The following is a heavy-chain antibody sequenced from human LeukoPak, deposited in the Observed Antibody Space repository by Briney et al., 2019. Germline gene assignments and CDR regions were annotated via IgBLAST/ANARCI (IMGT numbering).Heavy chain of an antibody. D-gene: IGHD6-13*01. CDR2: ISYDGSNK. Sequence: PGESLRLSCAASGFTFSSYGMHWVRQAPGKGLEWVAVISYDGSNKYYADSVKGRFTISRDNSKNTLYLQMNSLRAEDTAVYYCAKEGSRSGYSSSWYAGGIDYWGQGTLVTVSS. J-gene: IGHJ4*02. CDR3: AKEGSRSGYSSSWYAGGIDY. V-gene: IGHV3-30*18. CDR1: GFTFSSYG.